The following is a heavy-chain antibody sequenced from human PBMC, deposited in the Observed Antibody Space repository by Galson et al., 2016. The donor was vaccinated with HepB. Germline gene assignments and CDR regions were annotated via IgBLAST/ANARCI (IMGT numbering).Heavy chain of an antibody. Sequence: SLRLSCAASGFIVNNNYMNWVRQAPGKGLEWVSVIYSSGSTFYADSVKGRFTISRDNSKNTPYLQMNSLSAEDTAVYYCARGLVDGNAASDFWGQGTLVTVSS. D-gene: IGHD5-12*01. CDR2: IYSSGST. CDR1: GFIVNNNY. V-gene: IGHV3-53*01. CDR3: ARGLVDGNAASDF. J-gene: IGHJ4*02.